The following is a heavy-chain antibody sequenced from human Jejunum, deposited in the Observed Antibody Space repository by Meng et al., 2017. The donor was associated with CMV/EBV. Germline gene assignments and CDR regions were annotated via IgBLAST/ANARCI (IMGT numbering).Heavy chain of an antibody. CDR1: GFNFNINN. J-gene: IGHJ6*02. CDR2: IRYDGSDK. Sequence: QVYLVEFGGGVVQPGGSLSLSCVASGFNFNINNMHWVRQAPGKGLEWVAFIRYDGSDKWYAESLKGRLTISRDNSKNSLYLQMNSLGPDDSSIYYCAKDGEYYGMDVWGQGTMVTVSS. CDR3: AKDGEYYGMDV. D-gene: IGHD2-21*01. V-gene: IGHV3-30*02.